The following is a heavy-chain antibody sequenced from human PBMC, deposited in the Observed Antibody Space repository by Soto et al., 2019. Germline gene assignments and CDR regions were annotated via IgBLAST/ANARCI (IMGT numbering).Heavy chain of an antibody. V-gene: IGHV4-39*01. CDR2: MYYSGTT. D-gene: IGHD3-10*01. CDR3: ARHGRSASYYNHFDY. J-gene: IGHJ4*02. Sequence: QLQLQESGPGLVKPSETLSLACIVSGGSISSGSHYWGWVRQPPGKGLEWIGSMYYSGTTYYNPSLKSRVNISVDASKNQFSLKVSSVLAADTAVYYCARHGRSASYYNHFDYWGQGTLVTVSS. CDR1: GGSISSGSHY.